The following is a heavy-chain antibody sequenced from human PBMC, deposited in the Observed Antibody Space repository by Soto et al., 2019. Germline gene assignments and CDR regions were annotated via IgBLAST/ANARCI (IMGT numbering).Heavy chain of an antibody. V-gene: IGHV3-7*01. Sequence: EAQLVESGGGLVQPGGSLRLSCAASGFTFSSYGMSWVRQAPGKGLERVANIKQDGNEESYVDSVKGRFTISRDNTKNSLFLQMNSLRAEDTAVYYCASWGFIVATNWYFDLWGRGTLVTVSS. CDR3: ASWGFIVATNWYFDL. CDR1: GFTFSSYG. J-gene: IGHJ2*01. CDR2: IKQDGNEE. D-gene: IGHD5-12*01.